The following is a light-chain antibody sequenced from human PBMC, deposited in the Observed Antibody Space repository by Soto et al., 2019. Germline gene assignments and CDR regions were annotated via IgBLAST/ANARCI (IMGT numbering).Light chain of an antibody. V-gene: IGKV1-33*01. CDR2: DPS. CDR1: QDISNY. Sequence: DIQMTQSPSSLSASVGDRVTITCQASQDISNYLNWYQQKPGKAPKLLIYDPSNLETGVPSRFSGSGSGTDFTFTISSLQPEDIATYYCQQYDNLLITFGQGTRLEIK. J-gene: IGKJ5*01. CDR3: QQYDNLLIT.